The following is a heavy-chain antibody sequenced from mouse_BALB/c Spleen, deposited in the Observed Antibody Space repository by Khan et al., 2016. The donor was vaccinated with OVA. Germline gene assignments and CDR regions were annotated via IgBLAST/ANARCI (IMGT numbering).Heavy chain of an antibody. CDR2: ISSAGTYT. V-gene: IGHV5-6*01. Sequence: EVELVGSGGDLVKPGGSLKLSCAASGFTFSNYAMSWVRRTPDKRLEWVATISSAGTYTYYPDSVKGRFTISRNNAKNTLYLQMSSLKSEDTAMFYCASHLTGSFAYWGQGTLVTVSA. D-gene: IGHD4-1*01. CDR3: ASHLTGSFAY. CDR1: GFTFSNYA. J-gene: IGHJ3*01.